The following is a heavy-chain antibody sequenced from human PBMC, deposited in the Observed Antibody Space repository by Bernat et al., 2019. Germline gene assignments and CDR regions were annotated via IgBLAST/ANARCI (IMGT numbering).Heavy chain of an antibody. J-gene: IGHJ4*02. CDR2: ISGYNGDT. CDR1: GYTFTHHG. D-gene: IGHD6-19*01. CDR3: ARDPSNASGWYADFDS. V-gene: IGHV1-18*01. Sequence: QVQLVQSGTEVKKPGASVRVSCKTSGYTFTHHGIGWVRQAPGQGLEWLGWISGYNGDTIYAQELQGRVTMTTYTPPNTRYMKLKSLRPDDTAVYYCARDPSNASGWYADFDSWGQGTLVTVSS.